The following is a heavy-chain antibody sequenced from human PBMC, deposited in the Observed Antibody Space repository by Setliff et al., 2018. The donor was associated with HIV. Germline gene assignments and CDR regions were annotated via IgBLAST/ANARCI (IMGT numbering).Heavy chain of an antibody. CDR3: ARQGYGDYWYFDL. CDR2: IYPGDSDS. CDR1: GYSFVDFW. V-gene: IGHV5-51*01. J-gene: IGHJ2*01. Sequence: GESLKISCHLSGYSFVDFWIGWVRQMPGKGLEWVGFIYPGDSDSRYSPSFQGQVTFTADKSINTAYMQWRSLKASDTAMYYCARQGYGDYWYFDLWGRGTLVTVSS. D-gene: IGHD4-17*01.